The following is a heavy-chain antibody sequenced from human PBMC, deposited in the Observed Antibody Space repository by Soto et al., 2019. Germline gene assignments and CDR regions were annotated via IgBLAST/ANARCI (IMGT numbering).Heavy chain of an antibody. J-gene: IGHJ4*02. CDR3: AKWESGSSSRDFDY. CDR2: ISGRGGST. V-gene: IGHV3-23*01. Sequence: GGSLRLSCAASGFTFSSYAMSWVRQAPGKGLEWVSAISGRGGSTYYADSVKGRFTISRDNSKNTLYLQMNSLRAEDTAVYYCAKWESGSSSRDFDYWGQGTLVTVSS. CDR1: GFTFSSYA. D-gene: IGHD1-26*01.